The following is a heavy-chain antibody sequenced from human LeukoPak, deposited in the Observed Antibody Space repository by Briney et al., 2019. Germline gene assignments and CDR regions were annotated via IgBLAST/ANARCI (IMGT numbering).Heavy chain of an antibody. CDR3: AKDQNVQYSSSWYGGFDY. CDR1: GFTFDDYA. CDR2: ISWNSGSI. V-gene: IGHV3-9*01. J-gene: IGHJ4*02. D-gene: IGHD6-13*01. Sequence: PGRSLRLSCAASGFTFDDYAMHWVRQAPGKGLEWVSGISWNSGSIGYADSVKGRFTISRDNAKNTLYLQMNSLRAEDTAVYYCAKDQNVQYSSSWYGGFDYWGQGTLVTVSS.